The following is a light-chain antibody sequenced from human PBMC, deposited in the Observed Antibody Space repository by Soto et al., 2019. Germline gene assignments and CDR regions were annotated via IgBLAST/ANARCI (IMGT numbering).Light chain of an antibody. CDR3: GTWDSSLSLWV. Sequence: QSVLTQPPSVSAAPGQKVTISCSGSSSNIGINYVSWYQQLPGTAPKLLIYDNNKRPSGIPDRFSGSKSGTSATLGITGLQTGDEADYYCGTWDSSLSLWVFGGGTQLTVL. CDR1: SSNIGINY. CDR2: DNN. J-gene: IGLJ3*02. V-gene: IGLV1-51*01.